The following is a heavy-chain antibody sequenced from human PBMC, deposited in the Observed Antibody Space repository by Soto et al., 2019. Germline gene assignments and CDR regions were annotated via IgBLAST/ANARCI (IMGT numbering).Heavy chain of an antibody. V-gene: IGHV3-30*18. CDR3: AKALGIIAVVDY. Sequence: PGGSLRLSCAASGFTFSSYGMHWVRQAPGKGLEWVAVISYDGSNKYYADSVKGRFTISRDNSKNTLYLQMNSLRAEDTAGYYCAKALGIIAVVDYWGQGTLVTVSS. CDR2: ISYDGSNK. CDR1: GFTFSSYG. D-gene: IGHD6-19*01. J-gene: IGHJ4*02.